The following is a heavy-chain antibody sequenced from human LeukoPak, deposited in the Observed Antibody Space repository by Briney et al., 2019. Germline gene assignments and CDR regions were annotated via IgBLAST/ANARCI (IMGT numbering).Heavy chain of an antibody. CDR2: INHSGST. CDR3: ARSGRSYRNRYYFDY. Sequence: SETLSLTCAVYGGSFSGYYWSWIRQPPGKGLEWIGEINHSGSTNYNPSLKSRVTISVDTYKNQFSLKLSSVTAADTAVYYCARSGRSYRNRYYFDYWGQGTLVTVSS. V-gene: IGHV4-34*01. D-gene: IGHD1-26*01. CDR1: GGSFSGYY. J-gene: IGHJ4*02.